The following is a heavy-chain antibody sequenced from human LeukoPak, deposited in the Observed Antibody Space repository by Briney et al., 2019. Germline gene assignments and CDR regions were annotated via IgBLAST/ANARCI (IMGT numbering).Heavy chain of an antibody. CDR1: GFTVSSNY. Sequence: GGSLRFSCAASGFTVSSNYMSWVRQAPGKGLEWVSVLYSGGSTYYADSVKGRFTISRDNSKNTLYLQMNSLRAEDTAVYYCARDNDYGGYYFDYWGQGTLVTVSS. CDR2: LYSGGST. V-gene: IGHV3-66*01. D-gene: IGHD4-17*01. CDR3: ARDNDYGGYYFDY. J-gene: IGHJ4*02.